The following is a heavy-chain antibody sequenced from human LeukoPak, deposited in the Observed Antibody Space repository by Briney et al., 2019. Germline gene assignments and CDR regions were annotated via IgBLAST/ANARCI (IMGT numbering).Heavy chain of an antibody. V-gene: IGHV3-7*01. Sequence: PGGSLSLSCAASGFTFSSYWMSCVRQAPGKGLEWVANIKQDGSEKYYVDSVKGRFTISRDNAKNSLYLQMNSLRAEDTAVYYCARDFFAAAGPIYFDYWGQGTLVTVSS. CDR1: GFTFSSYW. D-gene: IGHD6-13*01. CDR3: ARDFFAAAGPIYFDY. CDR2: IKQDGSEK. J-gene: IGHJ4*02.